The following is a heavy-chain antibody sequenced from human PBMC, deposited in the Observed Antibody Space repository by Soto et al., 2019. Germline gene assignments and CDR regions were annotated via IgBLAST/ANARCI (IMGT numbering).Heavy chain of an antibody. CDR2: ISGSGGST. J-gene: IGHJ4*02. CDR1: GFTFSSYA. V-gene: IGHV3-23*01. CDR3: AKSIIAAAGTGVYFDY. D-gene: IGHD6-13*01. Sequence: GGSLRLSCAATGFTFSSYAMSWVRQAPGKGLEWVSAISGSGGSTYYADSVKGRFTISRDNSKNTLYLQMNSLRAEDTAVYYCAKSIIAAAGTGVYFDYWGQGTLVTVSS.